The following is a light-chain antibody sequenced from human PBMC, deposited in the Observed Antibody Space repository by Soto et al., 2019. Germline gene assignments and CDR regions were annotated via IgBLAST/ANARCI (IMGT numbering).Light chain of an antibody. CDR3: CSYTSSNTYV. CDR1: SSDVGGNKF. CDR2: DVS. Sequence: VLTQPASVSGSPGQSITISCTGTSSDVGGNKFVSWYQHHPGRAPKVIISDVSHRPSGVSNRFSGSKSGSTASLTISGLQAEDEADYYCCSYTSSNTYVFGSGTKVTVL. V-gene: IGLV2-14*01. J-gene: IGLJ1*01.